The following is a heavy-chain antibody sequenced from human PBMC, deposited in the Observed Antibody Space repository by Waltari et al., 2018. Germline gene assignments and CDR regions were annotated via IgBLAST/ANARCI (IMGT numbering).Heavy chain of an antibody. Sequence: SLRLSCAASGFTFGDYWLHWVRQVPGKGLEWISRINIDGGYISYADSVKGRFTISRDNAKNTVSLQLNSLRDDDTGVYYCARKGGRGYPYGPFYYDYWGQGTLVTVSS. J-gene: IGHJ4*02. CDR2: INIDGGYI. CDR1: GFTFGDYW. CDR3: ARKGGRGYPYGPFYYDY. D-gene: IGHD5-18*01. V-gene: IGHV3-74*01.